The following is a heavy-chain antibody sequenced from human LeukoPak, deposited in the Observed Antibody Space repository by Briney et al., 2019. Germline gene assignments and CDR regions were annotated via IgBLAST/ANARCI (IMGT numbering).Heavy chain of an antibody. CDR1: GLTFGDYA. Sequence: GGSLRLSCAAFGLTFGDYAMHWVRQAPGKGLEWVSGFSWNSGSIGYADSVKGRFTISRDNSKNTLYLQMNSLRAEDTALYYCARGRGYFDYWGQGTLVTASS. J-gene: IGHJ4*02. V-gene: IGHV3-9*01. CDR3: ARGRGYFDY. CDR2: FSWNSGSI. D-gene: IGHD3-16*01.